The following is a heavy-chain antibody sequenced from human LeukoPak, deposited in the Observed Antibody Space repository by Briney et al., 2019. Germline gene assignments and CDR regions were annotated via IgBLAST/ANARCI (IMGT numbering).Heavy chain of an antibody. J-gene: IGHJ4*02. V-gene: IGHV1-46*01. Sequence: SVKVSCQASGYTFSSYFMRWAGQAPGQGGHGVGRIDPNDGSTIYARNLQGRVTMTSDTSTSTVYMELSSLRSEDTAVYYCARGGPYHGWDYWGQGTLVTVSS. CDR1: GYTFSSYF. CDR3: ARGGPYHGWDY. D-gene: IGHD2-15*01. CDR2: IDPNDGST.